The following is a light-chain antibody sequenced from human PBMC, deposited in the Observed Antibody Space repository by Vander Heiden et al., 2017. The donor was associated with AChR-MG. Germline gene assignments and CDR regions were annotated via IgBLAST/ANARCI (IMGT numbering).Light chain of an antibody. J-gene: IGLJ3*02. Sequence: QSVLTHPPPPSGPPGQRVTISCAGSSSNVGSNYVYWYQQFPGTAPKLLIYRNNQRPSGVPDRFSGSKSGTSASLAISGLRSEDEADYYCAAWDDSLSGPVFGGGTKLTVL. CDR1: SSNVGSNY. CDR3: AAWDDSLSGPV. V-gene: IGLV1-47*01. CDR2: RNN.